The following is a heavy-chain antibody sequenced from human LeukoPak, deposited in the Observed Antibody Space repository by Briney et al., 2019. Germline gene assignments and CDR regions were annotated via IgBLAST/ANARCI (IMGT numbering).Heavy chain of an antibody. Sequence: PSETLSLTCTVSGGSISSSSTYCWGWIRQPPGKGLEWIGSIYYSGTTYYNPSLNGRVTIAVDTSKNQFSLRLTSVTAADTALYYCARGPRGITIFGVVIIQEDAFDIWGQGTMVTVSS. V-gene: IGHV4-39*01. CDR2: IYYSGTT. D-gene: IGHD3-3*01. CDR1: GGSISSSSTYC. J-gene: IGHJ3*02. CDR3: ARGPRGITIFGVVIIQEDAFDI.